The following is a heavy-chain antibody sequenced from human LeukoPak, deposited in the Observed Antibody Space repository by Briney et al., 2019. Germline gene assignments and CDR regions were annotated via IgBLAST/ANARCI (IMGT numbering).Heavy chain of an antibody. Sequence: GGSLRLSCAASGFTFSSYAMSWVRQAPGKGLEWVSAISGSGGSTYYADSVKGRFTISRDNAKNSLYLQMNSLRAEDTAVYYCAPEDYSSGWSAWGQGTLVTVSS. V-gene: IGHV3-23*01. D-gene: IGHD6-19*01. CDR1: GFTFSSYA. J-gene: IGHJ5*02. CDR2: ISGSGGST. CDR3: APEDYSSGWSA.